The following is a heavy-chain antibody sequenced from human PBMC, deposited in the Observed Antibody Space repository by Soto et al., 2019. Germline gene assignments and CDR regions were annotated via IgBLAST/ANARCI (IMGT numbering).Heavy chain of an antibody. J-gene: IGHJ4*02. CDR1: GFTFSSYS. CDR3: ARVFYYGSSAIFAY. CDR2: IRSSSSNI. Sequence: LRLSCAASGFTFSSYSMNWVRQAPGKGPEWVSYIRSSSSNIHYADSVKGRFTISRDNAKNSLYLQMNSLRDEDTAVYYCARVFYYGSSAIFAYWGQGTLVTVSS. V-gene: IGHV3-48*02. D-gene: IGHD3-22*01.